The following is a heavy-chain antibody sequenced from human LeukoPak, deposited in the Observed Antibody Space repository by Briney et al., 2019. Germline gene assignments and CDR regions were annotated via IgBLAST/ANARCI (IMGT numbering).Heavy chain of an antibody. CDR2: INYSGNN. CDR3: ARYASGRSEGYFDY. V-gene: IGHV4-31*03. J-gene: IGHJ4*02. CDR1: GGSISSGGYY. Sequence: SETLSLTCTVSGGSISSGGYYWSWIRQHPGKGLEWIGYINYSGNNYYNASLTSRVTISVDSSKNQFSLKLNSVTAADTAGYYCARYASGRSEGYFDYWGQGTLVTVSA. D-gene: IGHD3-10*01.